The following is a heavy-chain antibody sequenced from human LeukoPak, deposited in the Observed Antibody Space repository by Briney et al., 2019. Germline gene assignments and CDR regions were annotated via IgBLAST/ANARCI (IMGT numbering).Heavy chain of an antibody. V-gene: IGHV3-74*01. CDR3: ARGGDGYYI. J-gene: IGHJ3*02. Sequence: PGGSLRLSCAASGITFSSNWLHGVRQTPGQGLVWVSRINPDGSSTSYADSVKGRFTISRDNAKNTLYLQMNSLRAEDTAVYYCARGGDGYYIWGQGTMVTVSS. CDR1: GITFSSNW. CDR2: INPDGSST. D-gene: IGHD5-24*01.